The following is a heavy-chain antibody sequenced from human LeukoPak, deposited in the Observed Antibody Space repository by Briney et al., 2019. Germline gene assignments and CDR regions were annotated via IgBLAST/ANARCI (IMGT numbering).Heavy chain of an antibody. CDR1: GFIFSNYW. J-gene: IGHJ4*02. CDR3: VRDERGSSF. CDR2: IKQDGSEK. D-gene: IGHD1-26*01. Sequence: GGSLRLSCAASGFIFSNYWMSWVRQAPGKGLEWVGSIKQDGSEKYYVDSVKGRFTISRDSAKNSLYLQMNSLRADDTAVYYCVRDERGSSFGGQGTLVTVSS. V-gene: IGHV3-7*01.